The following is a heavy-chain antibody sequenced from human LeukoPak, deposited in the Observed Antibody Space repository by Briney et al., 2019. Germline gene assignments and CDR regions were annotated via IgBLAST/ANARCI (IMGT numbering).Heavy chain of an antibody. CDR2: IYYSGST. CDR1: GGSISSYY. V-gene: IGHV4-59*08. CDR3: ARHVSRMVRGAHSFDY. D-gene: IGHD3-10*01. J-gene: IGHJ4*02. Sequence: SETLSLTCTVSGGSISSYYWSWIRQPPGKGLEWIGYIYYSGSTNYNPSLKSRVTISVDTSKNQFSLKLSSVTAADTAVYYCARHVSRMVRGAHSFDYWGQGTLVTVPS.